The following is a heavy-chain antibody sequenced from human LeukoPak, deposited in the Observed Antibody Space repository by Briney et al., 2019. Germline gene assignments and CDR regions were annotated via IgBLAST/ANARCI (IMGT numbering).Heavy chain of an antibody. CDR1: GGSISSYY. J-gene: IGHJ6*03. D-gene: IGHD3-22*01. Sequence: SETLSLICTVSGGSISSYYWSWIRQPPGKGLEWIGYIYYSGSTNYNPSLKSRVTISVDTSKNQFSLKLSSVTAADTAVYYCARASLYYDRGGYYYYMDVWGKGTTVTVSS. CDR3: ARASLYYDRGGYYYYMDV. CDR2: IYYSGST. V-gene: IGHV4-59*01.